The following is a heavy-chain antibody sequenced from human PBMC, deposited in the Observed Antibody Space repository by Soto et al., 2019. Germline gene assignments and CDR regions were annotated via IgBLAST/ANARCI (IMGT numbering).Heavy chain of an antibody. CDR2: ISSSSSVI. CDR1: GFILSDCA. Sequence: EVQLVESGGGLVQPGGSLRLSCATSGFILSDCAMNWVRQAPGKGLEWVSYISSSSSVIDYADSVKGRFTVSRDNARNSLYLQMNSLRAEDTAVYYCARDLSWGSNWYYYRVVWGKGTTVTVSS. J-gene: IGHJ6*03. CDR3: ARDLSWGSNWYYYRVV. D-gene: IGHD7-27*01. V-gene: IGHV3-48*01.